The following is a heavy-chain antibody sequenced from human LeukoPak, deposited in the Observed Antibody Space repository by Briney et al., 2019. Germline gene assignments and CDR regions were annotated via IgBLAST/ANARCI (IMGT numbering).Heavy chain of an antibody. CDR2: IIPIFGTA. V-gene: IGHV1-69*01. J-gene: IGHJ6*03. Sequence: SVKVSCKASGGTFSSYTISWVRQAPGQGLEWMGGIIPIFGTANYAQKFQGRVTITADESTSTAYMELSSLRSEDTAVYYCARGVIVVPSYYYYYMDVWGKGTTVTVSS. D-gene: IGHD2-2*01. CDR1: GGTFSSYT. CDR3: ARGVIVVPSYYYYYMDV.